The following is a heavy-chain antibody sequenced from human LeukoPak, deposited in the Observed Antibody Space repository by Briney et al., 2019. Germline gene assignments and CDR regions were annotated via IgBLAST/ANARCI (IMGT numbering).Heavy chain of an antibody. CDR3: AKAGLTTVTTWAGFDY. D-gene: IGHD4-17*01. CDR2: ISYDGSNK. Sequence: PGGSLRPSCAASGFTFSSYGMHWVRQAPGKGLEWVAVISYDGSNKYYADSVKGRFTISRDNSKNTLYLQMNSLRAEDTAVYYCAKAGLTTVTTWAGFDYWGQGTLVTVSS. J-gene: IGHJ4*02. CDR1: GFTFSSYG. V-gene: IGHV3-30*18.